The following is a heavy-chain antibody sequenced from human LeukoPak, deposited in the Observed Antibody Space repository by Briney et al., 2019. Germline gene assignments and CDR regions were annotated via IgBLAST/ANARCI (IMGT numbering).Heavy chain of an antibody. CDR3: ARDSRVSNSLPLDN. CDR1: GDSVPSNSIA. Sequence: SQTLSLTCAISGDSVPSNSIAWNWIRQSPSRGLEWLGRTYYRSKWYNDYAISVKSRITINPDTSKNQLSLQLNSVSPEDTAVYYCARDSRVSNSLPLDNWGQGTLVTVSS. V-gene: IGHV6-1*01. J-gene: IGHJ4*02. CDR2: TYYRSKWYN. D-gene: IGHD4-11*01.